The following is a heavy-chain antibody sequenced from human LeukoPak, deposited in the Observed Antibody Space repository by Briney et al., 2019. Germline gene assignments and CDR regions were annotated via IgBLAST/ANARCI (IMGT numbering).Heavy chain of an antibody. CDR3: ARDGGIAVAGTVYYYYYMDV. D-gene: IGHD6-19*01. J-gene: IGHJ6*03. CDR2: IYTSGST. Sequence: SETLSLTCTVSGGSISSYYWSWIRQPAGKGLEWIGRIYTSGSTNYNPFLKSRVTISVDKSKNQFSLKLSSVTAADTAVYYCARDGGIAVAGTVYYYYYMDVWGKGTTVTASS. V-gene: IGHV4-4*07. CDR1: GGSISSYY.